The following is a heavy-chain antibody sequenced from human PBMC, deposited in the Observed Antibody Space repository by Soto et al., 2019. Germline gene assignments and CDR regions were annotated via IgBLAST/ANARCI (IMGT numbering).Heavy chain of an antibody. Sequence: EVQLVESGGGLIQPGGSLRLSCAVSGFTVSNNYMSWVRQAPGKGLEGVSVIYSGGYTAYGDSVKGRFTISRDNSKNTLYLKMKGRGADAPGVYWGAAQPGGGGYWGQGTLVTVSS. CDR3: AAQPGGGGY. CDR1: GFTVSNNY. D-gene: IGHD3-10*01. V-gene: IGHV3-53*01. J-gene: IGHJ4*02. CDR2: IYSGGYT.